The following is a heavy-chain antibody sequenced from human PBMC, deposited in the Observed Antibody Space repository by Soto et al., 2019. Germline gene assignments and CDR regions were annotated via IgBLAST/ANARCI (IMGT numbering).Heavy chain of an antibody. CDR3: AKDLGGIGYSYGYGFDY. CDR1: GFTFSSYA. Sequence: GGSLRLSCAASGFTFSSYAMSWVRQAPGKGLEWVSAISGSGGSTYYADSVKGRFTISRDNSKNTLYLQMNSLRAEDTAVSYCAKDLGGIGYSYGYGFDYWGQGTLVTVSS. D-gene: IGHD5-18*01. CDR2: ISGSGGST. V-gene: IGHV3-23*01. J-gene: IGHJ4*02.